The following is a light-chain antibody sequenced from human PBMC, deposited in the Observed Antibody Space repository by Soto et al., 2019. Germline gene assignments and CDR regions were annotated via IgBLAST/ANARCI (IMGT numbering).Light chain of an antibody. Sequence: DIQMTQSPSTLSASVGDRVTITCRASQSISGWLAWYQQKPGRAPKLLIYKSSTLQSGVTSRFRGSGSGTEFTLTISSLKPDDFATYNSQQNSRGSWTFGQGTKVEI. J-gene: IGKJ1*01. CDR3: QQNSRGSWT. CDR2: KSS. V-gene: IGKV1-5*03. CDR1: QSISGW.